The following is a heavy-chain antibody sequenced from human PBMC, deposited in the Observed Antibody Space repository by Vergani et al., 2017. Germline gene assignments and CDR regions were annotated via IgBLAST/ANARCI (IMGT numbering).Heavy chain of an antibody. V-gene: IGHV5-51*01. CDR3: TRHVRGGDGACLHFEH. D-gene: IGHD3-10*02. J-gene: IGHJ4*02. CDR1: ESSFISNE. CDR2: IIPIDSKI. Sequence: EVMLVQSGAEVKKPGESLTISCKYSESSFISNEIAWVRQMSGKGRQWMGNIIPIDSKIAYSPSFQGQAIMSLYKSITTAYLQWRSLKASDTAIYYCTRHVRGGDGACLHFEHWGQGTQVTVSS.